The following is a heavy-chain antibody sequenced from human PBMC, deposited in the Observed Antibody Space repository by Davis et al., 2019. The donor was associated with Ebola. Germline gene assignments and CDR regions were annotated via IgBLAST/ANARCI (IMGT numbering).Heavy chain of an antibody. CDR3: ARGGIAARHYYYYMDV. Sequence: ASVKVSCKASGYTFTGYYMQWVRQAPGQGLEWMGWINPNSGGTNYAQKFQGRVTMTRDTSISTAYMELSSLRSEDTAVYYCARGGIAARHYYYYMDVWGKGTTVTVS. D-gene: IGHD6-6*01. J-gene: IGHJ6*03. CDR2: INPNSGGT. V-gene: IGHV1-2*02. CDR1: GYTFTGYY.